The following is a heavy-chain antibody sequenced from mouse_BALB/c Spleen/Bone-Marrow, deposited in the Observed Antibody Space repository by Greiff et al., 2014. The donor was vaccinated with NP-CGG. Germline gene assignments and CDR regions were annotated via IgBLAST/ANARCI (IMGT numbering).Heavy chain of an antibody. Sequence: VQLQQSGAELVRPGTSVKVSCKGSGYAFTNYLVEWVKQRPGQGLEWIGVINSGSGGTKYNEKFKGKATLTADKSSSTAYMQLSSLTSDYSRVYLRARAITDAMDYWGQGTSVTV. CDR3: ARAITDAMDY. D-gene: IGHD2-4*01. CDR2: INSGSGGT. CDR1: GYAFTNYL. V-gene: IGHV1-54*01. J-gene: IGHJ4*01.